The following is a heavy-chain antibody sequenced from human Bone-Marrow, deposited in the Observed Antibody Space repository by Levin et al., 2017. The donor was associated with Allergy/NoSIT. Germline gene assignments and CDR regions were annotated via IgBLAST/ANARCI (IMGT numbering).Heavy chain of an antibody. J-gene: IGHJ6*03. V-gene: IGHV4-31*02. CDR3: ARGLRVLRFLEWLLGPGPFYYYYMDV. CDR2: IYYSGST. D-gene: IGHD3-3*01. Sequence: SQTLSLTCTVSGGSISSGGYYWSWIRQHPGKGLEWIGYIYYSGSTYYNPSLKSRVTISVDTSKNQFSLKLSSVTAADTAVYYCARGLRVLRFLEWLLGPGPFYYYYMDVWGKGTTVTVSS. CDR1: GGSISSGGYY.